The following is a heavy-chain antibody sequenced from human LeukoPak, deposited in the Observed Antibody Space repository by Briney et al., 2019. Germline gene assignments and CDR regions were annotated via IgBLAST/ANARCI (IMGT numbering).Heavy chain of an antibody. CDR2: ISGSGGST. CDR1: GFTFSSYA. CDR3: AKAPVGYCSGGSCYPLDP. D-gene: IGHD2-15*01. V-gene: IGHV3-23*01. Sequence: GGSLRLSCAASGFTFSSYAMSWVRQAPGKGLEWVSAISGSGGSTYYADSVKGRFTISRDDSKNTLYLQMNSLRAEDTAVYYCAKAPVGYCSGGSCYPLDPWGQGTLVTVSS. J-gene: IGHJ5*02.